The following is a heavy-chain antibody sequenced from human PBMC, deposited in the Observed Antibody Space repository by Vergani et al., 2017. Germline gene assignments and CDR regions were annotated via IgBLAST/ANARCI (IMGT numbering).Heavy chain of an antibody. V-gene: IGHV3-21*01. J-gene: IGHJ3*02. CDR2: ISSSSSYI. D-gene: IGHD1-1*01. CDR1: GFTFSSYS. CDR3: ARVWKTREVDAFDI. Sequence: EVQLVESGGGLVKPGGSLRLSCAASGFTFSSYSMNWVRQAPGKGLEWVSSISSSSSYIYYADSVKGRFTISRDNAKNSLYLQMNSLRAEDTAVYYCARVWKTREVDAFDIWGQGTMVTVSS.